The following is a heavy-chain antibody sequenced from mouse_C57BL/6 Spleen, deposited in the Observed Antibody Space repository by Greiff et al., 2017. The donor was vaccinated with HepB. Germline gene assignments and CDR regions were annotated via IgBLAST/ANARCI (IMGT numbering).Heavy chain of an antibody. CDR2: IYPGSGST. Sequence: YLFNPFSSFKISCKASGYTFTSYWITWVKQRPGQGLEWIGDIYPGSGSTNYNEKFKSKATLTVDTSSSTAYMQLSSLTSEDSAVYYCARGMITTRYFDVWGTGTTVTVSS. CDR1: GYTFTSYW. J-gene: IGHJ1*03. D-gene: IGHD2-4*01. CDR3: ARGMITTRYFDV. V-gene: IGHV1-55*01.